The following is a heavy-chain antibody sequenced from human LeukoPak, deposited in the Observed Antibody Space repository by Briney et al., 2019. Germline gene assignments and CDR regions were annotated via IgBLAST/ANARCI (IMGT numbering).Heavy chain of an antibody. D-gene: IGHD4-17*01. V-gene: IGHV4-4*09. CDR3: ARDHAINDYGDYPYYFDY. Sequence: PSETLSLTCTVSGGSISSYYWSWIRQPPGKGLEWIGYIYTSGSTNYNPSLKSRVTMSVDTSKNQFSLKLSSVTAADTAVYYCARDHAINDYGDYPYYFDYWGQGTLVTVSS. CDR2: IYTSGST. J-gene: IGHJ4*02. CDR1: GGSISSYY.